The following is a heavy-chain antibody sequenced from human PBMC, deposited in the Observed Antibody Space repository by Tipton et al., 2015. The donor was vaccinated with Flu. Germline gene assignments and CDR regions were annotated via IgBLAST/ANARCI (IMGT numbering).Heavy chain of an antibody. J-gene: IGHJ6*02. CDR3: ARDTFRYCSGASCLSDYYYYGMDV. CDR2: IYYSGST. V-gene: IGHV4-39*07. D-gene: IGHD2-15*01. Sequence: TLSLTCTVSGGSISSSSYYWGWIRQPPGKGLEWIGSIYYSGSTYYNPSLKSRVTISVDTSKNQFSLKLSSVTAADTAVYYCARDTFRYCSGASCLSDYYYYGMDVWGQGTTVTVSS. CDR1: GGSISSSSYY.